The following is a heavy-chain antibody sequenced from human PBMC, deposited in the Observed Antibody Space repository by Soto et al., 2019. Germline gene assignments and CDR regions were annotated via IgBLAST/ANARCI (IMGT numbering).Heavy chain of an antibody. CDR3: ARSAPQYSGVYVAGTSFWLVP. Sequence: SVKLSSKASGGTFSSYAISWVRQAPGQGLEWMGGIIPIFGTANYAQKFQGRVTITADESTSTAYMELSSLRSEDTAGYDCARSAPQYSGVYVAGTSFWLVPWG. CDR2: IIPIFGTA. D-gene: IGHD5-12*01. V-gene: IGHV1-69*13. J-gene: IGHJ5*02. CDR1: GGTFSSYA.